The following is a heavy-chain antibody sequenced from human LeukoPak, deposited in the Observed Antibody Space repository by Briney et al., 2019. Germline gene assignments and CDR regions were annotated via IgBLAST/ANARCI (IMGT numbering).Heavy chain of an antibody. D-gene: IGHD4/OR15-4a*01. CDR3: ARRDYAAWFDP. CDR2: VYYTGSI. J-gene: IGHJ5*02. Sequence: SETLSLTCSVSGDSITSGGYYWAWLRQPPGKGLQWIGSVYYTGSIKYNPSLKVRVSISRDMSKNQFSLNVNSVAATDTAVYYCARRDYAAWFDPWGQGTLVTVSS. CDR1: GDSITSGGYY. V-gene: IGHV4-39*07.